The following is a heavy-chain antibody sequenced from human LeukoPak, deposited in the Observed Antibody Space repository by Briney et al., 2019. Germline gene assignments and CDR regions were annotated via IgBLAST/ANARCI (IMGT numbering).Heavy chain of an antibody. D-gene: IGHD1-26*01. Sequence: GASVKVSCKASGYTFTGYYMHWVRQAPGQGLEWMGWINPNSGGTNYAQKFQGWVTMTRDTSISTAYMELSRLRSDDTAVYYCARGLRATRYSGSPDAFDIWGQGTMVTVSS. V-gene: IGHV1-2*04. CDR3: ARGLRATRYSGSPDAFDI. CDR2: INPNSGGT. CDR1: GYTFTGYY. J-gene: IGHJ3*02.